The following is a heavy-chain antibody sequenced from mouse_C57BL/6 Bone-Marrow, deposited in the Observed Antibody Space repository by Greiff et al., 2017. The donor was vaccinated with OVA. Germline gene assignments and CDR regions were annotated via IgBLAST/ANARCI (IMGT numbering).Heavy chain of an antibody. D-gene: IGHD2-3*01. CDR2: IYPGDGDT. Sequence: VKLMESGPELVKPGASVKISCKASGYAFSSSWMNWVKQRPGKGLEWIGRIYPGDGDTNYNGKFKGKATLTADKSSSTAYMQLSSLTSEDSAVYFCAGWLLRGFDYWGQGTTLTVSS. CDR3: AGWLLRGFDY. CDR1: GYAFSSSW. V-gene: IGHV1-82*01. J-gene: IGHJ2*01.